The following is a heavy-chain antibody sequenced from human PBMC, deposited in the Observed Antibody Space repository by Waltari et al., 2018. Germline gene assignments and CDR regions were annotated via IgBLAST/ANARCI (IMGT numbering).Heavy chain of an antibody. J-gene: IGHJ4*02. CDR3: ARLSAALDDFYFYDY. CDR1: GVSISDTGYF. CDR2: FCHGGKT. Sequence: QLQLQLSGPGLVKPSETLSPPCTVSGVSISDTGYFWGGIRQSPGRGLESIGHFCHGGKTYYNPSLRNRLSMSEDTSKRHFSLKVSSMSAPDTAVYYCARLSAALDDFYFYDYWGLGIPVTVSS. D-gene: IGHD1-1*01. V-gene: IGHV4-39*02.